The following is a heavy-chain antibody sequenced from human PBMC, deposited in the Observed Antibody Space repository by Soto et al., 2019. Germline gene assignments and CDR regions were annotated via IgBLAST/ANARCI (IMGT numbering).Heavy chain of an antibody. CDR2: ISGSGDRT. Sequence: EVQLLQSGGDLVQPGGSLRLSCAAYGFTFSAYAMSWVRQAPGKGLEWVSAISGSGDRTYYADSVKGRFTISRDSSDNTLYLQMNSLRAEDTAIYYCAKDRMYYYGSGSLRYLDYWGQGTLVIVSS. CDR3: AKDRMYYYGSGSLRYLDY. D-gene: IGHD3-10*01. CDR1: GFTFSAYA. V-gene: IGHV3-23*01. J-gene: IGHJ4*02.